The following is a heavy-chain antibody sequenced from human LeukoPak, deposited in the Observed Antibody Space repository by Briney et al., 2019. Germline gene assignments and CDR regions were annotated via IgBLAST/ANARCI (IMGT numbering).Heavy chain of an antibody. D-gene: IGHD5-24*01. CDR3: ARVRRWLHDY. Sequence: SETLSLTCTVSGGSISSSSYYWGWIRQPPGKGLEWIGSIYYSGSTYYNPSLKSRVTISVDTSKNQFSLKLSSVTAADTAVYYCARVRRWLHDYWGQGTLVTVSS. CDR1: GGSISSSSYY. V-gene: IGHV4-39*07. J-gene: IGHJ4*02. CDR2: IYYSGST.